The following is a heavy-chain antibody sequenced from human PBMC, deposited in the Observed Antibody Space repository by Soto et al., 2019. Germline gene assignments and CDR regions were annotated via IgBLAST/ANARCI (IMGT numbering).Heavy chain of an antibody. V-gene: IGHV3-66*04. CDR3: ARHVGSYWYFDL. CDR2: IYSGGNT. Sequence: EVPLVESGGGLVQPGGSLRLSCAASGFTVSSSYMGWVRQAPGKGLEWVSSIYSGGNTYYADSVRGRFTISTDNSKDTLYLQMNSLRVDDTAMYYCARHVGSYWYFDLWGRGTLVTVSS. J-gene: IGHJ2*01. D-gene: IGHD1-26*01. CDR1: GFTVSSSY.